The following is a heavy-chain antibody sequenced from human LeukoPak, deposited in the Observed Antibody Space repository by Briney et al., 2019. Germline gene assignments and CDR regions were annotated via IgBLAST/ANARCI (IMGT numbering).Heavy chain of an antibody. CDR3: AKDRVFGITGTTDY. CDR2: ISYDGSNK. J-gene: IGHJ4*02. V-gene: IGHV3-30*18. D-gene: IGHD1-7*01. Sequence: GGSLRLSCAASGFTFSSYGMHWVRQAPGKGLEWAAVISYDGSNKYYADSVKGRFTISRDNSKNTLYLQMNSLRAEDTAVYYCAKDRVFGITGTTDYWGQGTLVTVSS. CDR1: GFTFSSYG.